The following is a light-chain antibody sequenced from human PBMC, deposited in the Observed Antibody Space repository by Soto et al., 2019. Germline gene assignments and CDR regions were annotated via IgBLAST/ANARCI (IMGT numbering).Light chain of an antibody. CDR1: SSDVGGYNY. J-gene: IGLJ1*01. Sequence: QSALTQPASVSVSPGQSITISCNGTSSDVGGYNYVSWYQQLPGKAPKLMIYDVNNRPSGVSNRFSGSKSGNTASLTISGLQAEDEADYYCSSYTGSSTFVFGTGTKVTVL. V-gene: IGLV2-14*01. CDR3: SSYTGSSTFV. CDR2: DVN.